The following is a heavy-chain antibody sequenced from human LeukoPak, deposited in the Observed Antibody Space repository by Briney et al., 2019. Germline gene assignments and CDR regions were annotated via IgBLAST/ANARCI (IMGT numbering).Heavy chain of an antibody. Sequence: ASVKVSCKASGYTFTSYDINWVRQATGQGLEWMGWMNPNSGNTGYAQKFQGRVTMTRNTSISTAYMELSSLRSEDTAVYYCARTISSSWYTGLNYYGMDVWGQGTTVTVSS. V-gene: IGHV1-8*01. D-gene: IGHD6-13*01. CDR2: MNPNSGNT. CDR1: GYTFTSYD. J-gene: IGHJ6*02. CDR3: ARTISSSWYTGLNYYGMDV.